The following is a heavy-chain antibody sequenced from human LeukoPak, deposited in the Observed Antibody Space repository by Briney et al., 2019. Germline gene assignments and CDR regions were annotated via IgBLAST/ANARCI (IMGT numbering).Heavy chain of an antibody. Sequence: GGSLRLSCAASGFTFSSYAMSLVRQAPGKGLEWVSGINWNGGSTGYADSVKGRFTISRDNAKNSLYLQMNSLRAEDTALYYCARETQYYYDSIYFDYWGQGTLVTVSS. J-gene: IGHJ4*02. D-gene: IGHD3-22*01. CDR3: ARETQYYYDSIYFDY. CDR2: INWNGGST. CDR1: GFTFSSYA. V-gene: IGHV3-20*04.